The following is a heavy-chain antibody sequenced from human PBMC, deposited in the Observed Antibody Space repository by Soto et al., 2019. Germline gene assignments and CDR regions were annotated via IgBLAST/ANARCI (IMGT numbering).Heavy chain of an antibody. V-gene: IGHV1-18*01. CDR3: ASATSIAVAGKET. J-gene: IGHJ4*02. D-gene: IGHD6-19*01. Sequence: QVQLVQSGGEVKKPGASVKVSCKASGDTVTKYGISWVRQAPGQGLEWLGWISFYNGHTNYALKCQDRITFTTATSTSTASMELRSLTSDDTAVYYCASATSIAVAGKETWGQGTLVTVSS. CDR2: ISFYNGHT. CDR1: GDTVTKYG.